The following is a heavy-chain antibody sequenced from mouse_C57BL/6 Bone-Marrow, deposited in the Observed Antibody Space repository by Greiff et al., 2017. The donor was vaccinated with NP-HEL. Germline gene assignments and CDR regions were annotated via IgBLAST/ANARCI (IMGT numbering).Heavy chain of an antibody. Sequence: EVQLLQSGPGLVKPGASVKIPCKASGYTFTDYNMDWVNQSHGKSLEWIGDINPNNGGTIYNQKFKGKATLTVDKSSSTAYMELRSLTSEDTAVYCCARYDNPAYFAYWGQGTPVTVSA. J-gene: IGHJ3*01. D-gene: IGHD2-3*01. CDR3: ARYDNPAYFAY. CDR2: INPNNGGT. CDR1: GYTFTDYN. V-gene: IGHV1-18*01.